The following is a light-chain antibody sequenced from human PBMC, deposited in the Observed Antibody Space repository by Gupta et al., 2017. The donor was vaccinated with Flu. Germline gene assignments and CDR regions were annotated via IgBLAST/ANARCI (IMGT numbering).Light chain of an antibody. V-gene: IGLV3-21*02. J-gene: IGLJ3*02. Sequence: SYVLTQPPSVSVAPGQTARIICGGNNIGSKTVHWYQQKPGQAPVLVVYDDTDRPSGIPERFSASNSGNTATLTISRVEAGDEADYYCQVWDSSSDHLVFGGGTKLTGL. CDR2: DDT. CDR1: NIGSKT. CDR3: QVWDSSSDHLV.